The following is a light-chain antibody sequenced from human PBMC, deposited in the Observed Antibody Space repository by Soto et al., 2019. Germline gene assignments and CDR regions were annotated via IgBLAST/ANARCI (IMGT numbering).Light chain of an antibody. J-gene: IGKJ4*01. CDR2: GAS. Sequence: EIVMTQSPATLSVSPGERATLSCRASQSIDNDLAWYQQKPGQAPRLLIYGASTRATGIPVRFSGSGSGTLFTLTINSLQSEDLAVYYCPQYHRWPPLTFGGETKVEIK. V-gene: IGKV3-15*01. CDR1: QSIDND. CDR3: PQYHRWPPLT.